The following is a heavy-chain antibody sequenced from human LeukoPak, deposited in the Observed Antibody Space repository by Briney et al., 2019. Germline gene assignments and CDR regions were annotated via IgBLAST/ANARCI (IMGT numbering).Heavy chain of an antibody. CDR2: ISGSGGST. D-gene: IGHD5-18*01. Sequence: GGSLRLSCAASGFTFSSYWMSWVRQAPGKGLEWVSAISGSGGSTYYADSVKGRFTISRDNSKNTLYLQMNSLRAEDTAVYYCAREPDRGYSYGFGAADYWGQGTLVTVSS. CDR1: GFTFSSYW. CDR3: AREPDRGYSYGFGAADY. J-gene: IGHJ4*02. V-gene: IGHV3-23*01.